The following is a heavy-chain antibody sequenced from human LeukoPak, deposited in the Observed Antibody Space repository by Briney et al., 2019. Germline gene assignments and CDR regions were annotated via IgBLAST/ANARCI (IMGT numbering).Heavy chain of an antibody. CDR3: ARAHLGSYCGGDCYQGLDY. J-gene: IGHJ4*02. Sequence: ASVKVSCKASGYTFTSYAMHWVRQAPGQRLEWMGWINAGNGNTKYSQKFQGRVTITRDTSASTAYMEMSSLRSEDTAVYYCARAHLGSYCGGDCYQGLDYWGQGTLVTVSS. V-gene: IGHV1-3*01. D-gene: IGHD2-21*02. CDR1: GYTFTSYA. CDR2: INAGNGNT.